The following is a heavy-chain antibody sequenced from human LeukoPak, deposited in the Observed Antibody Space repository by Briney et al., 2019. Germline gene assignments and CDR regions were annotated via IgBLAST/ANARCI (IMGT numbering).Heavy chain of an antibody. CDR3: AIETYSATLDH. J-gene: IGHJ4*02. V-gene: IGHV1-24*01. Sequence: ASVKVSCKVSGYSLTEVSIFWVRQAPGKGREWLGGFHPENDKRIYAQNFQGRVTMTEDSATDTAYMEVNSLTSNDTAVYYCAIETYSATLDHWGQGTLVTVSS. D-gene: IGHD4-11*01. CDR2: FHPENDKR. CDR1: GYSLTEVS.